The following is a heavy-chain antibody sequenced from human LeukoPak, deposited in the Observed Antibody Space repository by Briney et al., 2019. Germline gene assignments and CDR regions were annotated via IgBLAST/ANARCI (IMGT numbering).Heavy chain of an antibody. CDR2: INIDGSST. V-gene: IGHV3-74*01. CDR1: GFTFSSYW. D-gene: IGHD3-16*01. CDR3: ARDPTLQTYYDYVWGSYSGFDY. Sequence: GGSLRLSCAASGFTFSSYWMHWVRQAPGKGLVWVSRINIDGSSTSYAESVKGRFTISRDNAKNTLYLQMNSLRAEDTAVYYCARDPTLQTYYDYVWGSYSGFDYWGQGTLVTVSS. J-gene: IGHJ4*02.